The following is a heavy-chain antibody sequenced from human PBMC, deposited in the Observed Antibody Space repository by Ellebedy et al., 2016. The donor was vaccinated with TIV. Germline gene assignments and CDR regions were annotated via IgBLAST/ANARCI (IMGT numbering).Heavy chain of an antibody. CDR3: ARDPQPCSGGDCFRGLGEY. D-gene: IGHD2-21*02. J-gene: IGHJ4*02. CDR2: ISVSSSYT. V-gene: IGHV3-11*06. CDR1: GFTFRDYY. Sequence: GESLKISCAASGFTFRDYYMNWIRQAPGKGLEWISYISVSSSYTNYADSVKGRFTISRDNAKSSLYLQMNSLRAEDTAVYYCARDPQPCSGGDCFRGLGEYWGQGTLVTVSS.